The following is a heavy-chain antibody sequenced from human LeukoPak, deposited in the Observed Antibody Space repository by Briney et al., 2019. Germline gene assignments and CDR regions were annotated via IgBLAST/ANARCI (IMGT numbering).Heavy chain of an antibody. CDR1: GFTFSSYA. D-gene: IGHD2-15*01. V-gene: IGHV3-64*01. Sequence: PWGSLRLSCAASGFTFSSYAMHWVRQAPGQGLEYVSVISSNGGNTYYANSVKGRFTISRDNSKNTLYLQMGSLRDEDMAVYYYARGGYADAFDIWGQGTMVTVSS. CDR2: ISSNGGNT. CDR3: ARGGYADAFDI. J-gene: IGHJ3*02.